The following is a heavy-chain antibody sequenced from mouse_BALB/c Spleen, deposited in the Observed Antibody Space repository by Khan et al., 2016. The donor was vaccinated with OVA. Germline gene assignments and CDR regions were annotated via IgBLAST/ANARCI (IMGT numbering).Heavy chain of an antibody. CDR2: IDPANGKT. D-gene: IGHD1-2*01. Sequence: VQLQQSGAELVKPGASVKLSCTASGFNIKDTYIHWVNQRPEQGLEWIGRIDPANGKTIYDPKFQGKATIAADTSSNTDYLHLSSLTSDDTVVYYFASSLLLYAMDYWGQGSSVTVSS. CDR3: ASSLLLYAMDY. V-gene: IGHV14-3*02. CDR1: GFNIKDTY. J-gene: IGHJ4*01.